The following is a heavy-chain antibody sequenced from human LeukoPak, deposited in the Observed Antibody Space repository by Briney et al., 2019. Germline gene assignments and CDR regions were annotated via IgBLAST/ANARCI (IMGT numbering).Heavy chain of an antibody. J-gene: IGHJ4*02. Sequence: PSETLSLTCTVSGGSISSGGYYWSWIRQHPGKGLEWIGYIYYSGSTYYNPSLKSRVTISVDTSKNQFSLKLSSVTAADTAVYYCARVRTYYDFWSGYYKYYFDYWGQGTLVTVSS. CDR1: GGSISSGGYY. V-gene: IGHV4-31*03. D-gene: IGHD3-3*01. CDR3: ARVRTYYDFWSGYYKYYFDY. CDR2: IYYSGST.